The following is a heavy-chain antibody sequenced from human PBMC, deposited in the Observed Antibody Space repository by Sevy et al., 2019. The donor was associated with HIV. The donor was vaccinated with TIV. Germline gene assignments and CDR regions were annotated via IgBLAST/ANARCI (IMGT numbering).Heavy chain of an antibody. CDR2: IYDSGSA. V-gene: IGHV4-4*07. CDR3: ARDRVTIFGVTIAYYFDY. CDR1: GDSISNYY. J-gene: IGHJ4*02. Sequence: SETLSLTCTVSGDSISNYYWSWIRQPAGKGLEWIGRIYDSGSATYNPSLESRVTMSADTTKNQLSLKLNSVTAADTAVYYCARDRVTIFGVTIAYYFDYWGQGTLVTVSS. D-gene: IGHD3-3*01.